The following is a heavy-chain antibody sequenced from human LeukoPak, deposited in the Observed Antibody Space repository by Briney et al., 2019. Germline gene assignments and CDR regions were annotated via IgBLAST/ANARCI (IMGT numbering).Heavy chain of an antibody. CDR2: ISGSGGST. V-gene: IGHV3-23*01. CDR1: GFTFSSYW. Sequence: QTGGSLRLSCAASGFTFSSYWMSWVRQAPGKGLEWVSAISGSGGSTYYADSVKGRFTISRDNSKNTLYLQMNSLRAEDTAVYYCAKEAETDYGDYAGNYFDYWGQGTLVTVSS. CDR3: AKEAETDYGDYAGNYFDY. D-gene: IGHD4-17*01. J-gene: IGHJ4*02.